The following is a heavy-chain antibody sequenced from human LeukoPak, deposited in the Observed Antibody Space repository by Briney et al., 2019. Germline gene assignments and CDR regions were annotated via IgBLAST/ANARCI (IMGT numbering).Heavy chain of an antibody. J-gene: IGHJ4*01. CDR2: MNSAGTTI. CDR1: GFTISGFW. D-gene: IGHD1-1*01. CDR3: IREVQVRASASLGL. V-gene: IGHV3-74*01. Sequence: GGSLRLSCAASGFTISGFWMHWLRQVPGEGLVWVARMNSAGTTINYADSVKGRFTISRDIVRNTLHLQMNNLSLEDTAVYFCIREVQVRASASLGLWGRGTLVTVS.